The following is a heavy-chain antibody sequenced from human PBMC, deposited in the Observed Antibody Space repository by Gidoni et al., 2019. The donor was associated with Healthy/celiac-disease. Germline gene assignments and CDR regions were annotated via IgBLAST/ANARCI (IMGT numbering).Heavy chain of an antibody. D-gene: IGHD3-10*01. CDR1: GFTCGSDC. V-gene: IGHV3-48*02. CDR3: ARDHPMVRGVKVYSLWYDP. CDR2: ISSSSSTI. J-gene: IGHJ5*02. Sequence: EVQLVESGGGLVQPGGSLRLSCAASGFTCGSDCMNWVRQAPGKGLEWVSYISSSSSTIYYADSVKGRFTISRDNAKNSLYLQLNSLRDEDTAVYYCARDHPMVRGVKVYSLWYDPWGQGTLVTVSS.